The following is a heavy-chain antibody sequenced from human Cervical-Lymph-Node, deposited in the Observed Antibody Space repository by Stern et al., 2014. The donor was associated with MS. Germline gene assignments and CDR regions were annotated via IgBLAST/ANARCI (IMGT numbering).Heavy chain of an antibody. Sequence: DQLVQSGAEVQQPGASMKVTCKASENTFTGYYIHWVRQAPGQGLEWMGWINPNSGATNYAQRFQDRVSLTSDTSNTLAYMELDRLTSDDTAVYYCARISLGSGIDYWGQGSLVTVSS. CDR1: ENTFTGYY. J-gene: IGHJ4*02. V-gene: IGHV1-2*02. D-gene: IGHD1-26*01. CDR2: INPNSGAT. CDR3: ARISLGSGIDY.